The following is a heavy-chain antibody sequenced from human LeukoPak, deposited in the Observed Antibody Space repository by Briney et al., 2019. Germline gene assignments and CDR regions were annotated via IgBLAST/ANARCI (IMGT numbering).Heavy chain of an antibody. CDR2: ISGSGGST. CDR3: AKPSGDCSSTSCSEDY. D-gene: IGHD2-2*01. CDR1: GFTFSSYA. J-gene: IGHJ4*02. V-gene: IGHV3-23*01. Sequence: GGSMRLSCAASGFTFSSYAMSWVRQAPGKGLEWVSAISGSGGSTYYADSVKGRFTISRDNSKNTLYLQMNSLRAEDTAVCYCAKPSGDCSSTSCSEDYCGQGTLVTVSS.